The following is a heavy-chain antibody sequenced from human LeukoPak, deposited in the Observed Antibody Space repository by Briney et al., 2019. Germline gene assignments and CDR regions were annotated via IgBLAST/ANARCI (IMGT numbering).Heavy chain of an antibody. J-gene: IGHJ5*02. Sequence: GASVKVSCKASGYTFTSYGISWVRQAPGQGLEWMGWISAYNGNTNYAQKLQGRVTMTTDTSTSTAYMELRSLRSDDTAVYYCARNKYYYGSGSYGVPNWFDPWGQGTLVTVSS. V-gene: IGHV1-18*01. CDR3: ARNKYYYGSGSYGVPNWFDP. CDR1: GYTFTSYG. CDR2: ISAYNGNT. D-gene: IGHD3-10*01.